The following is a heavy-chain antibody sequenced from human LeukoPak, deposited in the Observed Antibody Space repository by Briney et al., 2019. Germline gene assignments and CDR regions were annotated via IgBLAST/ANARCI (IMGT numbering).Heavy chain of an antibody. CDR2: ISSSSSYI. V-gene: IGHV3-21*01. CDR3: ARDHGSSSYYFDY. CDR1: GFTFSSYS. Sequence: AGGSLRLSCAASGFTFSSYSMNWVRQAPGKGLEWVSSISSSSSYIYYADSVKGRFTISRDNSKNTLYLQMNSLRAEDTAVYYCARDHGSSSYYFDYWGQGTLVTVSS. J-gene: IGHJ4*02. D-gene: IGHD6-13*01.